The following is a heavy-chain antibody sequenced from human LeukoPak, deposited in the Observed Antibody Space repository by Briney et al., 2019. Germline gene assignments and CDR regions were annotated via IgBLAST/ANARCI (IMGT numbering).Heavy chain of an antibody. CDR3: VRDLGVDTSMIFFDY. CDR1: GYTFTIHH. CDR2: INTNSGGT. Sequence: ASVKVSCKASGYTFTIHHIQWVRQAPGQGLEWMGWINTNSGGTTYSQKFQGRITMTTDTSTNTAYMELRSLRSDDTAVFYCVRDLGVDTSMIFFDYWGQGTLVTVSS. J-gene: IGHJ4*02. D-gene: IGHD5-18*01. V-gene: IGHV1-2*02.